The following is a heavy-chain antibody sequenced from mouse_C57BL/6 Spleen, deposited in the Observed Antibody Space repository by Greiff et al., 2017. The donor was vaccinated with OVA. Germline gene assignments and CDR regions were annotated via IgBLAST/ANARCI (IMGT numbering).Heavy chain of an antibody. D-gene: IGHD2-1*01. Sequence: QVQLQQSDAELVKPGASVKISCKASGYTFTDYTIHWMKQRPEQGLEWIGYIYPRDGSTKYNEKFKGKATLTADKSSSTAYMQLNSLTSEDSAVYFCARGGNYPGFYFDYWGQGTTLTVSS. CDR2: IYPRDGST. V-gene: IGHV1-78*01. J-gene: IGHJ2*01. CDR3: ARGGNYPGFYFDY. CDR1: GYTFTDYT.